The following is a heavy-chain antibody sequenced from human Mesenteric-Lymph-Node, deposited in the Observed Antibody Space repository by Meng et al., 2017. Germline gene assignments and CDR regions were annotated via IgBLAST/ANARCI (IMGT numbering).Heavy chain of an antibody. D-gene: IGHD3-16*01. J-gene: IGHJ3*02. CDR2: ISWNRGNI. V-gene: IGHV3-9*01. CDR1: GFTFDDYA. Sequence: GGSLRLSCAASGFTFDDYAMHWVRQAPGKGLEWVSVISWNRGNIAYADSVKGRFTISRDNAKNSLYLQMNSLRTEDTALYYCAKALGWGGTDTFDIWGQGTMVTVSS. CDR3: AKALGWGGTDTFDI.